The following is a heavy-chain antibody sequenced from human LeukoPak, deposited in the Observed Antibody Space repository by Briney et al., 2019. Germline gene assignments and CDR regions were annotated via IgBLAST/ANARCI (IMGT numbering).Heavy chain of an antibody. CDR1: GGSISSSSYY. J-gene: IGHJ4*02. CDR2: IYYSGST. Sequence: SETLSLTCTVSGGSISSSSYYWGWIRQPPGKGLEWIGSIYYSGSTYYNPSLKSRVTISVDTSKNQFSLKLSSVTAADTAVYYCARAWSESKGSYYFDYWGQGTLVTVSS. V-gene: IGHV4-39*07. D-gene: IGHD1-26*01. CDR3: ARAWSESKGSYYFDY.